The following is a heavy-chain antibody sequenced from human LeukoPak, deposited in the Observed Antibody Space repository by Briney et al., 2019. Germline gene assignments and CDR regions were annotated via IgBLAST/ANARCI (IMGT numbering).Heavy chain of an antibody. CDR3: AKDRGSFRYYDFWSGFFDY. Sequence: GGSLRLSCAASGFTFSSYSMNWVRQAPGKGLEWVSYISSSSTIYYADSVKGRFTISRDNSKNTLYLQMNSLRAEDTAVYYCAKDRGSFRYYDFWSGFFDYWGQGTLVTVSS. CDR2: ISSSSTI. CDR1: GFTFSSYS. V-gene: IGHV3-48*01. J-gene: IGHJ4*02. D-gene: IGHD3-3*01.